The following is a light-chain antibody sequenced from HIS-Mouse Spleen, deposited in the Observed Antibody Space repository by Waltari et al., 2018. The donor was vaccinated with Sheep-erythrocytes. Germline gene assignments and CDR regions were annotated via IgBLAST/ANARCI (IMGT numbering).Light chain of an antibody. J-gene: IGLJ3*02. Sequence: QSALTQPRSVSGSPGKPVTISCTGTSSDVGGYNYFSWYQQHPGKAPKLMIYDVSKRPSGVPDRFSGSKSGNTASLTISGLQAEDEADYYCCSYAGSYTWVFGGGTKLTVL. CDR2: DVS. V-gene: IGLV2-11*01. CDR3: CSYAGSYTWV. CDR1: SSDVGGYNY.